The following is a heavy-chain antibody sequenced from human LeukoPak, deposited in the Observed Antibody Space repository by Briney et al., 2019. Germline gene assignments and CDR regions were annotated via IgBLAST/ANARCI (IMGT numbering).Heavy chain of an antibody. D-gene: IGHD5-12*01. Sequence: PSETLSLTCAVYGGSFSGYYWSWIRQPPGKGLEWIGEINHSGSTNYNPSLKSRVTISVDTSKNQFSLKLSSVTAADTAVYYCARGAIVATIFDYWGQGTLVTVSS. CDR1: GGSFSGYY. J-gene: IGHJ4*02. CDR3: ARGAIVATIFDY. CDR2: INHSGST. V-gene: IGHV4-34*01.